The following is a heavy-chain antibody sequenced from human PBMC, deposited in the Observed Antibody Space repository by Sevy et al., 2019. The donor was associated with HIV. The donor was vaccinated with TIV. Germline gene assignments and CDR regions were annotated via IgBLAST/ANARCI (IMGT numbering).Heavy chain of an antibody. D-gene: IGHD6-13*01. J-gene: IGHJ4*02. CDR3: VREGAAAGDFDW. CDR2: SRNKANSYNT. Sequence: GGSLRLSCAASGFTFSGYYMDWVRQAPGEGLEWVGRSRNKANSYNTEYAASVKGRFSISRDDSNNSLFLQMNSLKTEDTAVYYCVREGAAAGDFDWWGQGTLVTVSS. CDR1: GFTFSGYY. V-gene: IGHV3-72*01.